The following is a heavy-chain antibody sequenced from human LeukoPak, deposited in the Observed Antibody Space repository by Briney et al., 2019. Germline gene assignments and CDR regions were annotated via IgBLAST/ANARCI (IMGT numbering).Heavy chain of an antibody. D-gene: IGHD3-3*01. CDR3: ARDVSNYDFWSGYSDY. V-gene: IGHV3-11*04. J-gene: IGHJ4*02. Sequence: PGGSLRLSCAASGFTFSDYYMSWIRQAPGKGLEWVSYISSSGSTIYYADSVKGRFTISRDNAKNSLYLQMNSLRAEDTAVYYCARDVSNYDFWSGYSDYWGQGNLVTVSS. CDR1: GFTFSDYY. CDR2: ISSSGSTI.